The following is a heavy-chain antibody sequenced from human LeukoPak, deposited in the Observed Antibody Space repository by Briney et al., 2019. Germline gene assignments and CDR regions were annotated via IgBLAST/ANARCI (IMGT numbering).Heavy chain of an antibody. CDR3: ARDRERDGPYYYGMDV. CDR1: GGSISSSSYY. J-gene: IGHJ6*02. V-gene: IGHV4-39*07. CDR2: IYYSGST. D-gene: IGHD1-26*01. Sequence: RSETLSLTCTVSGGSISSSSYYWGWIRQPPGKGLEWIGSIYYSGSTYYNPSLKSRVTISVDTSKNQFSLKLSSVTAADTAVYYCARDRERDGPYYYGMDVWGQGTTVTVSS.